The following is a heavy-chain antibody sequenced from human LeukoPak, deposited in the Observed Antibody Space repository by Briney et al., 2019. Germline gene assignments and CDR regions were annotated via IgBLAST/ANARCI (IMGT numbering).Heavy chain of an antibody. CDR1: GFTVSSNY. Sequence: PGGSLRLSCAASGFTVSSNYMSWVRQAPGKGLEWVSVIYSGGSTYYADSVKGRFTISRDNSKNTLYLQMNSLRAEDTAVYYCARRVVIYYYYGMDVWGQGTTATVSS. D-gene: IGHD3-3*01. V-gene: IGHV3-53*01. J-gene: IGHJ6*02. CDR2: IYSGGST. CDR3: ARRVVIYYYYGMDV.